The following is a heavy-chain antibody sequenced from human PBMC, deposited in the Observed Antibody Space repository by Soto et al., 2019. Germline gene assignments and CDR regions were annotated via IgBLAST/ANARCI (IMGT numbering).Heavy chain of an antibody. D-gene: IGHD2-21*02. Sequence: SETLSLTCTVSAGSISSYYWSWIRQPPGKGLEWIGYIYNTGSTVYNPPLKSRVTISVDTSKNQFSLKLNSVTAADTAVYYCARDLWGYCGTDCYPLDVWGQGTTVT. J-gene: IGHJ6*02. V-gene: IGHV4-59*01. CDR3: ARDLWGYCGTDCYPLDV. CDR2: IYNTGST. CDR1: AGSISSYY.